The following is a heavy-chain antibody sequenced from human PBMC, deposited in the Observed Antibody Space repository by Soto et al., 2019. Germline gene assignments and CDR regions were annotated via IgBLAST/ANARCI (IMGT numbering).Heavy chain of an antibody. CDR3: ARGRGRKWIQLWYTFAY. D-gene: IGHD5-18*01. CDR2: INHSGST. CDR1: GDSVTSGSYY. J-gene: IGHJ4*02. V-gene: IGHV4-39*07. Sequence: SETLSLTCIVSGDSVTSGSYYWSWIRQPPGKGLEWIGEINHSGSTNYNPSLKSRVTISVDTSKNQFSLKLSSVTAADTAVYYCARGRGRKWIQLWYTFAYWGQGTLFTVSS.